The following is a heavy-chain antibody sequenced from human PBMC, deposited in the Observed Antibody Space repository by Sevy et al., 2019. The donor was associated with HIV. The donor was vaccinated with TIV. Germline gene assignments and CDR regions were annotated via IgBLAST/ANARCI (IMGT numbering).Heavy chain of an antibody. CDR2: ISYDGSNK. CDR1: GFTFSSYG. D-gene: IGHD1-26*01. V-gene: IGHV3-30*18. CDR3: AKNLKSSNSGSAHFDY. Sequence: GGSLRLSCAASGFTFSSYGMHWVRQAPGKGLEWVAVISYDGSNKYYADSVKGRFTISRDNSKNTLYLQMNSLRAEDTAVYYCAKNLKSSNSGSAHFDYWGQGTLVTVSS. J-gene: IGHJ4*02.